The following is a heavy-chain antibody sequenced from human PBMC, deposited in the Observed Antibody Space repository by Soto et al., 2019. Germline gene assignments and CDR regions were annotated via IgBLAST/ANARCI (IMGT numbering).Heavy chain of an antibody. CDR3: ARRHSGSYSRHFDY. Sequence: QVQLQESGPGLVKPSQTLSLTCTVSGGSISSGGYYWSWIRQHPGKGLEWIGYIYYSGSTYYNPSLKSRGTISVDTSKNQFSLKLSSVTAADTAVYYCARRHSGSYSRHFDYWGQGTLVTVSS. D-gene: IGHD1-26*01. CDR2: IYYSGST. V-gene: IGHV4-31*03. CDR1: GGSISSGGYY. J-gene: IGHJ4*02.